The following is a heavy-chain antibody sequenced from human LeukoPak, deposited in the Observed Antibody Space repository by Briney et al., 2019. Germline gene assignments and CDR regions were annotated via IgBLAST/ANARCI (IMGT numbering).Heavy chain of an antibody. CDR2: ISWNSGSI. CDR3: ARDIGGMTTDYYFDY. Sequence: GGSLRLSCAASGFTFDDYAMHWVRQAPGKGLEWVSGISWNSGSIGYGDSVKGRFTISRDNAKNSLYLQMNSLRAEDTAVYYCARDIGGMTTDYYFDYWGRGTLVSVPS. J-gene: IGHJ4*02. D-gene: IGHD4-11*01. V-gene: IGHV3-9*01. CDR1: GFTFDDYA.